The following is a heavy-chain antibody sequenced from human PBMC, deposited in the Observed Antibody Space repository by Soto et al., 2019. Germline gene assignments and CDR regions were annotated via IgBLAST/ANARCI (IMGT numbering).Heavy chain of an antibody. Sequence: QVQLQQWGAGLLKPSETLSLTCAVYGGSFSGYYWSWIRQPPGKGLEWIGEINHSGSTNYNPSLKSRVTISVDTSKNQFSLKLSSVTAADTAMYYCARCGWLLGWGQGTLVTVSS. CDR1: GGSFSGYY. CDR2: INHSGST. V-gene: IGHV4-34*01. J-gene: IGHJ4*02. CDR3: ARCGWLLG. D-gene: IGHD1-26*01.